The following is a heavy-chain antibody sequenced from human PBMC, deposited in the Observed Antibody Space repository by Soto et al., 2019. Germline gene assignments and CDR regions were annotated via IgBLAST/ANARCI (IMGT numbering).Heavy chain of an antibody. CDR3: AGSFRDGYNFDY. V-gene: IGHV4-39*07. Sequence: PSETLSLTCTVSGGSISSSSYYWGWIRQPPGKGLEWIGSIYYSGSTYYNPSLKSRVTISVDTSKNQFSLKLSSVTAADTAVYYCAGSFRDGYNFDYWGQGTLVTVSS. J-gene: IGHJ4*02. CDR2: IYYSGST. D-gene: IGHD5-12*01. CDR1: GGSISSSSYY.